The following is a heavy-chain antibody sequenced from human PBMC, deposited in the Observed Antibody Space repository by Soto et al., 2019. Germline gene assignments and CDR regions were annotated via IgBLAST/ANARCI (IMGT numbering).Heavy chain of an antibody. V-gene: IGHV4-30-4*01. D-gene: IGHD4-17*01. J-gene: IGHJ6*02. Sequence: SETLSLTCTVSGGSISSGDYYWSWIRQPPGKGLEWIGYIYYSGSTYYNPSLKSRVTISVDTSKNQFSLKLSSVTAADTAVYYCARAGDPAPYYYYGMDVWGQGTTVTVSS. CDR1: GGSISSGDYY. CDR2: IYYSGST. CDR3: ARAGDPAPYYYYGMDV.